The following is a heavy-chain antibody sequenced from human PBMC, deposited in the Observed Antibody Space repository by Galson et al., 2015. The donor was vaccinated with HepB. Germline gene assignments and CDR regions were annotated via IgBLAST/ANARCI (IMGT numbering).Heavy chain of an antibody. Sequence: SVKVSCKASGYTFTSYYVHWVRQVPGQGFEWMGIINPNGGRTTYAQKFQGRLSLTTDTATNTIYMGMSSLRSEDTAPYFCARDVSEGYKQSPVIVPTASAYWGQGPLVPVSS. CDR3: ARDVSEGYKQSPVIVPTASAY. D-gene: IGHD1-1*01. CDR1: GYTFTSYY. CDR2: INPNGGRT. V-gene: IGHV1-46*01. J-gene: IGHJ4*02.